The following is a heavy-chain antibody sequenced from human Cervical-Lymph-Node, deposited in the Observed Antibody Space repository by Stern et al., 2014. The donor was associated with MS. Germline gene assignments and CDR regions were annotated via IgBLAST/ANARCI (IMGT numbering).Heavy chain of an antibody. D-gene: IGHD1-14*01. Sequence: QVQLQESGPGLVKPSGTLSLTCGVSGDSVSGSNWWSWVRQPPGKGLEWIADICHSGGTNYNLALKSRVTISVHNSKNQISLKLSSVTAADTAVYYCAREKTILYGMDVWGQGTTVTVSS. V-gene: IGHV4-4*02. CDR1: GDSVSGSNW. CDR3: AREKTILYGMDV. CDR2: ICHSGGT. J-gene: IGHJ6*02.